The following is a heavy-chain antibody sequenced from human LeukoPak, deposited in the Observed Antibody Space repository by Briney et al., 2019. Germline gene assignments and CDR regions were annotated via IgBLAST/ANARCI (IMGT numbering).Heavy chain of an antibody. Sequence: GGSLRLSCAASGFTFSSYWMSWVRQGPGKGLEWVANIKQDGSQKYHVDSVKGRFSISRDNAKNSLYQQMNSLRAEDTAVYYCARGVPYASWSGPHYSDYWGQGTLVTVSS. CDR2: IKQDGSQK. D-gene: IGHD3-3*01. CDR3: ARGVPYASWSGPHYSDY. CDR1: GFTFSSYW. J-gene: IGHJ4*02. V-gene: IGHV3-7*01.